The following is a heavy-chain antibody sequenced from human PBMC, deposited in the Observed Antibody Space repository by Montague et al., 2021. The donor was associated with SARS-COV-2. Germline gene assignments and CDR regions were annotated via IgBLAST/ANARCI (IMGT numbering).Heavy chain of an antibody. D-gene: IGHD5-12*01. CDR1: SGSFSDFY. CDR3: ASLNIVARTDYYYGTDV. V-gene: IGHV4-34*01. CDR2: INHTGSA. J-gene: IGHJ6*02. Sequence: SETLSLTCAVYSGSFSDFYWTWIRQSPGKGLEWIGEINHTGSATYNPSLKSRVTISEDTSKNQFSLRLSSVTAADTAVYYCASLNIVARTDYYYGTDVWGRGTTVTVSS.